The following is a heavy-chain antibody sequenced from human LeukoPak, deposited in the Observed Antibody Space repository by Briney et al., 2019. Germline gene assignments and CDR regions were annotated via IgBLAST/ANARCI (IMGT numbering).Heavy chain of an antibody. CDR3: ARDSNGYFDY. CDR2: MSHDGSYK. D-gene: IGHD2/OR15-2a*01. CDR1: GFTFRSFG. J-gene: IGHJ4*02. V-gene: IGHV3-30*03. Sequence: GGSLRLSCAASGFTFRSFGMHWVRQAPGKGLEWVTVMSHDGSYKYYADSVKGRFTISRDNSKNTLYLQMNSLRAEDTAVYYCARDSNGYFDYWGQGTLVTVSS.